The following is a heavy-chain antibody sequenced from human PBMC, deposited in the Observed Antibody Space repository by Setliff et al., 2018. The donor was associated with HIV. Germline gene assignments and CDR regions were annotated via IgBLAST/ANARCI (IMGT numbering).Heavy chain of an antibody. CDR2: VYPGDSDS. CDR1: GYTFTHYW. D-gene: IGHD3-10*01. CDR3: VRLNRGSTWSIASDRGFFDP. Sequence: AGESLKISCKASGYTFTHYWIGWVRQMPGKGLEWMGFVYPGDSDSRYSPSLQGQVTISADTSLKTAHLQWSSLKASDTATYFRVRLNRGSTWSIASDRGFFDPWGQGTLVTVSS. J-gene: IGHJ5*02. V-gene: IGHV5-51*01.